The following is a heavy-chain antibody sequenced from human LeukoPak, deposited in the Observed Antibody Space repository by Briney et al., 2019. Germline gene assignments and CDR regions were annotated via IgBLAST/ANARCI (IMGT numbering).Heavy chain of an antibody. Sequence: GESLKISCKGSGYSFTNYWIGWVRQMPGKGLEWMGIIYPGDFDTRYSPSFQGQVTISADKSIGTAYLQWSSLKASDTAIYYCVRRDYGSNNLDYWGQGTLVTVSS. V-gene: IGHV5-51*01. CDR1: GYSFTNYW. D-gene: IGHD4/OR15-4a*01. CDR2: IYPGDFDT. CDR3: VRRDYGSNNLDY. J-gene: IGHJ4*02.